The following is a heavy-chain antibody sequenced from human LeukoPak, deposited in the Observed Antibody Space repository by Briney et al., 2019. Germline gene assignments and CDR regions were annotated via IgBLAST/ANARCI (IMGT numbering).Heavy chain of an antibody. J-gene: IGHJ4*02. D-gene: IGHD1-26*01. V-gene: IGHV4-59*08. CDR2: IYYSGST. CDR3: ARHGSGSGSYYLLSY. Sequence: PSETLSLTCTVSGGSISSYYWSWIRQPPGKGLEWIGYIYYSGSTNYNPSLKSRVTISVDTSKNQFSLKLSSVTAADTAVYYCARHGSGSGSYYLLSYWGQGTLVTVSS. CDR1: GGSISSYY.